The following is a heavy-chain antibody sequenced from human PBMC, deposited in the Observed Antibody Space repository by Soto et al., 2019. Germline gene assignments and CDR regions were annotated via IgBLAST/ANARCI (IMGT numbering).Heavy chain of an antibody. V-gene: IGHV2-5*02. CDR3: APAGDYDLLSFDH. CDR1: GFSLTTTSMG. D-gene: IGHD4-17*01. Sequence: QITLKESGPPLVRPAQTLTLTCAFSGFSLTTTSMGVAGIRQPPGKALEWLALIYWDDDQRYSPSLKDRLTISKDTSRSRVVLTISNMNPEDTGTYFCAPAGDYDLLSFDHWGPGTLVTVSS. CDR2: IYWDDDQ. J-gene: IGHJ4*02.